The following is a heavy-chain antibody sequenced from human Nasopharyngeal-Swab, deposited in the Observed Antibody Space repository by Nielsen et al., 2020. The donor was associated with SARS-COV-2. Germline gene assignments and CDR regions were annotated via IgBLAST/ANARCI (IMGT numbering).Heavy chain of an antibody. D-gene: IGHD1-26*01. V-gene: IGHV3-49*01. CDR2: IRSKTYGGAP. CDR1: GFTFGDYA. Sequence: GGSLRLSCTTSGFTFGDYAKSWFRQAPGKGLEWVGFIRSKTYGGAPEYAASVKGRFTISRDGAESIAYLQMNSLETEDTGVYYCARSVGSFYGQGAFDIWGQGTMVTVSS. J-gene: IGHJ3*02. CDR3: ARSVGSFYGQGAFDI.